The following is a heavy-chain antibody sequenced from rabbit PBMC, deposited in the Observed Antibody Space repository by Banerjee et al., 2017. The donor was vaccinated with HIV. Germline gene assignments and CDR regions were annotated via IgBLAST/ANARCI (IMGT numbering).Heavy chain of an antibody. Sequence: QLVESGGGLVQPGGSLTLSCKASGFDLTTYYMNWVRQAPGKGLEWIGYIDPVFGSTYYASWVNGRFTISSHNAQNTLYLQLNSLTAADTATYFCARVAYASSSGANYDLWGQGTLVTVS. D-gene: IGHD1-1*01. CDR1: GFDLTTYY. J-gene: IGHJ3*01. CDR2: IDPVFGST. CDR3: ARVAYASSSGANYDL. V-gene: IGHV1S7*01.